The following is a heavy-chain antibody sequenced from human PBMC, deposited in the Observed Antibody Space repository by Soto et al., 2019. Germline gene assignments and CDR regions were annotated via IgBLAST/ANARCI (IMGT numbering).Heavy chain of an antibody. V-gene: IGHV3-33*06. CDR1: AFSFSRFG. CDR3: AKDRSSSHDALDF. Sequence: PGGSLRLSCAASAFSFSRFGMHRVRLAPGKGLEWVAVIWYDGTDKYYADSVKGRFTVSRDNSQNMLYLEMNSLRAEDTAMYYCAKDRSSSHDALDFWGQGTMVTVSS. CDR2: IWYDGTDK. D-gene: IGHD6-13*01. J-gene: IGHJ3*01.